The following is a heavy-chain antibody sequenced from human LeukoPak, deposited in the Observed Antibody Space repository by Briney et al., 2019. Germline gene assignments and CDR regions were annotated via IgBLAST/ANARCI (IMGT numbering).Heavy chain of an antibody. CDR1: GGSFSGYY. V-gene: IGHV4-34*01. Sequence: SETLSLTCAVYGGSFSGYYWSWIRQPPGKVLEWIGEINHSGSTNYNPSLKSRVTISVDTSKNQFSLKLSSVTAADTAVYYCARAPNRNKPHDDYWGQGTLVTVSS. D-gene: IGHD2/OR15-2a*01. J-gene: IGHJ4*02. CDR2: INHSGST. CDR3: ARAPNRNKPHDDY.